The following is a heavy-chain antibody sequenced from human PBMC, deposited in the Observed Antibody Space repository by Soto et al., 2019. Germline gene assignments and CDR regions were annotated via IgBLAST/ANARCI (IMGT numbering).Heavy chain of an antibody. J-gene: IGHJ6*02. CDR1: CGSIRSYY. CDR2: IYYRGCT. D-gene: IGHD3-22*01. V-gene: IGHV4-59*01. CDR3: ARTYSSSYSRYPVYYGMDV. Sequence: PSETLFLTCTVSCGSIRSYYWSWIRQPPRKVLEVIGYIYYRGCTNYNPSLQRRVSISVDTSKNQFSLRLNSVTAADTAAYYCARTYSSSYSRYPVYYGMDVWGQWTTVTVSS.